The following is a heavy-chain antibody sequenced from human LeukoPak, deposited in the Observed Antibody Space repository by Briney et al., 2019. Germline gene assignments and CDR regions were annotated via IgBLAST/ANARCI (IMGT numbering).Heavy chain of an antibody. CDR1: GGSISSYY. Sequence: SETLSLTCTVSGGSISSYYWSWIRQPPGKGLEWIGYIYYSGSTNYNPSLKSRVTISVDTSKNQFSLKLSSVTAADTAVYYCARLQAVTGMYHFDHWGQGTLVTVSS. CDR3: ARLQAVTGMYHFDH. CDR2: IYYSGST. D-gene: IGHD6-19*01. V-gene: IGHV4-59*08. J-gene: IGHJ4*02.